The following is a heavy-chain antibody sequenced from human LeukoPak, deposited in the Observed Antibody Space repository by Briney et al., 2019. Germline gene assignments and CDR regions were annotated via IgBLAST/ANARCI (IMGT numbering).Heavy chain of an antibody. Sequence: GASVKVSCKASGYTFTGYYMHWVRQAPGQGLEWMGWIDPNSGDTKYAQKFQGRVTMTTDTSTSIAYMELRSLRYDDTAVYYCAKERARGFGELSAFGYWGQGTLVTVSS. CDR1: GYTFTGYY. J-gene: IGHJ4*02. CDR3: AKERARGFGELSAFGY. D-gene: IGHD3-10*01. V-gene: IGHV1-2*02. CDR2: IDPNSGDT.